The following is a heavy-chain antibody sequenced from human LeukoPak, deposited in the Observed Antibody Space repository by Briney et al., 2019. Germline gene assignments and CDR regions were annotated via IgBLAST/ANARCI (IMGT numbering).Heavy chain of an antibody. Sequence: PSETLSLTCTVSGGSISSYYWSWIRQPPGKGLEWIGYIQNRGSTNYNPSLKSRVTLSVDTSKNQFSLKLTSVTAADTAVYYCARDRPGIAGAGDAFDIWGKGTMVTVSS. V-gene: IGHV4-59*01. CDR1: GGSISSYY. CDR2: IQNRGST. CDR3: ARDRPGIAGAGDAFDI. D-gene: IGHD6-19*01. J-gene: IGHJ3*02.